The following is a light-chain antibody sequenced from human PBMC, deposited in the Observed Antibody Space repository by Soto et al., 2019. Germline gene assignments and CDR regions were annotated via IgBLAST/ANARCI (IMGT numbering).Light chain of an antibody. CDR2: AXS. CDR3: PLPNCYTPT. CDR1: QGISIY. Sequence: IDLTPDLGSLVASLGDRVTLPXRASQGISIYFAWYQQEPGXAPKXXXYAXSTLQSGVPSRLSGSGSGTDFTLTISSLQPEDFATYYCPLPNCYTPTSGHGTRLEIK. J-gene: IGKJ5*01. V-gene: IGKV1-9*01.